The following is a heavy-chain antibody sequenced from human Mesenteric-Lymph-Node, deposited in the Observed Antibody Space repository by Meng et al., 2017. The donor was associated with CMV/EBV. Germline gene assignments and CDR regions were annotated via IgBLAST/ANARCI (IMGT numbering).Heavy chain of an antibody. D-gene: IGHD1-1*01. J-gene: IGHJ4*02. CDR1: GYTFTGYY. V-gene: IGHV1-2*02. CDR2: INPNSGGT. Sequence: ASVKVSCKASGYTFTGYYMHWVRQAPGQGLEWMGWINPNSGGTNYAQKFQGRVTMTTDTSTSTAYMELRSLRSDDTAVYYCARDMSMTGTLVGEVDYWGQGTLVTVSS. CDR3: ARDMSMTGTLVGEVDY.